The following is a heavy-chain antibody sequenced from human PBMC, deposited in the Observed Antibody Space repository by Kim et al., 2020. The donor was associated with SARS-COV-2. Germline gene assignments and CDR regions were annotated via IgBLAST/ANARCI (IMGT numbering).Heavy chain of an antibody. CDR3: AKDNGSGSYYPSYFDY. D-gene: IGHD3-10*01. J-gene: IGHJ4*02. V-gene: IGHV3-43*01. Sequence: SGKGRFTTSRDNSKNSLYLQRNSLRTEDTALYYCAKDNGSGSYYPSYFDYWGQGTLVTVSS.